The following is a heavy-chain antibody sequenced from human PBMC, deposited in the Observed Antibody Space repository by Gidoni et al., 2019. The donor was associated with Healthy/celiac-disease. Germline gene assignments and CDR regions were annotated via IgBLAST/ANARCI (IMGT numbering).Heavy chain of an antibody. CDR2: ISAYNGNT. CDR1: GYTFTSHG. J-gene: IGHJ6*02. Sequence: QVQLVQSGAEVKKPGASVKVSCKASGYTFTSHGISWVRQAPGQGLEWMGWISAYNGNTNYAQKLQGRVTMTTDTFTSTAYMELRSLRSDDTAVYYCARFTGTTRVSSGYGMDVWGQGTTVTVSS. D-gene: IGHD1-7*01. CDR3: ARFTGTTRVSSGYGMDV. V-gene: IGHV1-18*01.